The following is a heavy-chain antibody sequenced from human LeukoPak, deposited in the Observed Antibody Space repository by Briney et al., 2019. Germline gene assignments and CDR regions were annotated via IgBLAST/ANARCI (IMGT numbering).Heavy chain of an antibody. J-gene: IGHJ4*02. V-gene: IGHV3-30*02. CDR3: VKDGARWLHHGFDY. Sequence: PGGSLRLSCAVSGFTFSSYGMHWVRQAPGKGLEWVAFIQYDGSEKYYADSVKGRFTMSRDNSKNTLYLQMNSPRTEDTAVYYCVKDGARWLHHGFDYWGQGTLVTVSS. D-gene: IGHD5-24*01. CDR1: GFTFSSYG. CDR2: IQYDGSEK.